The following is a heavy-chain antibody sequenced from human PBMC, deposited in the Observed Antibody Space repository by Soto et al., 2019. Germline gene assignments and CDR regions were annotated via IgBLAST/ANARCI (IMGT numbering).Heavy chain of an antibody. V-gene: IGHV1-18*01. J-gene: IGHJ5*02. CDR1: GYTFFTYD. Sequence: QVHLVQSGVEVKTPGASVKVSCQASGYTFFTYDISWVRQAPGQGLEWMGWISTYSGDTKYAQKFQGRVTMTTDTSPTTAYLALRSLRSDATSGYYCARHHGPPTSETWFDPWGQGTLVTVSS. D-gene: IGHD4-17*01. CDR3: ARHHGPPTSETWFDP. CDR2: ISTYSGDT.